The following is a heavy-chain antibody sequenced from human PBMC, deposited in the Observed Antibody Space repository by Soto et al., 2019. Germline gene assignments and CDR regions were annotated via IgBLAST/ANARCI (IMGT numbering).Heavy chain of an antibody. CDR2: IIPIFGTA. CDR1: GGSFSTYG. D-gene: IGHD6-19*01. Sequence: ASVKVSCKASGGSFSTYGINWVRQAPGQGLEWMGGIIPIFGTANYAQKFQGRVTITADESTSTAYMELSSLRSEDTAVYYCARSIAVAGPLDYWGQGTLVTVSS. CDR3: ARSIAVAGPLDY. V-gene: IGHV1-69*13. J-gene: IGHJ4*02.